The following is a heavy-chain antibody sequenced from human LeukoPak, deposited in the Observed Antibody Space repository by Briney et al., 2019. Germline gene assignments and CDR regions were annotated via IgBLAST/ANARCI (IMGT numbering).Heavy chain of an antibody. J-gene: IGHJ4*02. V-gene: IGHV3-21*01. D-gene: IGHD1-26*01. Sequence: PGGSLRLSCAASGFTFSSYSMNWVRQAPGKGLEWVSSISSSSSYIYYADSVKGRFTISRDNAKNSLYLQMNSLRAEDTAVYCCTTDLTVPELPRVDYWGQGTLVTVSS. CDR2: ISSSSSYI. CDR3: TTDLTVPELPRVDY. CDR1: GFTFSSYS.